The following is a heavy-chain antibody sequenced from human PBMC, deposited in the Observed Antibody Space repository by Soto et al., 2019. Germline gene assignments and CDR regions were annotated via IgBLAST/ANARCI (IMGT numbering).Heavy chain of an antibody. CDR3: TTDSRSSGTDY. Sequence: GGSLRLSCAASGFTFGNAWMSWVRQAPGKGLEWVGRIKSKTDGGTTDYAAPVKGRFTISRDDSKNTLYLQMNSLKTEDTAVYYCTTDSRSSGTDYWGQGTLVTVSS. V-gene: IGHV3-15*01. D-gene: IGHD6-6*01. CDR1: GFTFGNAW. CDR2: IKSKTDGGTT. J-gene: IGHJ4*02.